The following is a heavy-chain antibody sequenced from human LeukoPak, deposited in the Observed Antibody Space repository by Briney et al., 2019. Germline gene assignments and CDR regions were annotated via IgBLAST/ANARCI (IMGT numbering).Heavy chain of an antibody. J-gene: IGHJ4*02. Sequence: SETLSLTCAVYGGSFSGYYWSWIRQPPGKGLEWIGEINHSGSTNYNPSLKSRVTISVDTSKNQFSLKLSSVTAADTAVYYCARGRGLNYYDSSGYGDYWGQGTLVTVSS. CDR3: ARGRGLNYYDSSGYGDY. D-gene: IGHD3-22*01. CDR1: GGSFSGYY. CDR2: INHSGST. V-gene: IGHV4-34*01.